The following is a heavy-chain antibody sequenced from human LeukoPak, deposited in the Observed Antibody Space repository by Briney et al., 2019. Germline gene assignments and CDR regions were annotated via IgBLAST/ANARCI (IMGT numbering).Heavy chain of an antibody. J-gene: IGHJ5*02. CDR1: GFTFSSYW. Sequence: GGSLRLSCVASGFTFSSYWMSWVRQAPGKGLEWVANIKQDGSEKYYVDSVKGRFTISRDNAKNSLYLQMNSPRAEDTAVYYCARGGSYYENWFDPWGQGTLVTVSS. D-gene: IGHD3-10*01. V-gene: IGHV3-7*04. CDR3: ARGGSYYENWFDP. CDR2: IKQDGSEK.